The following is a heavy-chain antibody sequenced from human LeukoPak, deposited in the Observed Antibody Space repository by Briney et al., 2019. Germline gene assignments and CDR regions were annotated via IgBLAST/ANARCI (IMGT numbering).Heavy chain of an antibody. J-gene: IGHJ4*02. CDR3: TTDRYYYDSSGPDF. D-gene: IGHD3-22*01. Sequence: GSLRLSCAASGFTFSNAWMSWVRHAPEKGLEWVGRIKSKTDGGTTDYAAPVKGRFTISRDDSKNTLYLQMNSLKTEDTAVYYCTTDRYYYDSSGPDFWGQGTLVTVSS. V-gene: IGHV3-15*01. CDR2: IKSKTDGGTT. CDR1: GFTFSNAW.